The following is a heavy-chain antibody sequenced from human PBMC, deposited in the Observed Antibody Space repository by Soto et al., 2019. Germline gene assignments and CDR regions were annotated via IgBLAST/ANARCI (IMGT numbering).Heavy chain of an antibody. J-gene: IGHJ4*02. D-gene: IGHD6-6*01. Sequence: GGSLRLSCAASGFTFSSYSMNWVRQAPGKGLEWVSSISSSSSYIYYADSVKGRFTISRDNAKNSLYLQMNSLRAEDTAVYYCARDRTGSSSWYFDYWGQGTLVTVSS. CDR1: GFTFSSYS. V-gene: IGHV3-21*01. CDR3: ARDRTGSSSWYFDY. CDR2: ISSSSSYI.